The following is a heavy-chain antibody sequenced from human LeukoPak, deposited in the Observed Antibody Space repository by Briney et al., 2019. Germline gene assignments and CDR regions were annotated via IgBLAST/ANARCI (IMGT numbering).Heavy chain of an antibody. Sequence: SETLSLTCTVSGGSISSNNYYWGWIRQPPGKGLEWIGSIYYGGYTYYNPSLKSRVTISVDTSKNQFSLKLSSVTAADTAVYYCARQGYSSSWYFDYWGQGTLVTVSS. CDR1: GGSISSNNYY. CDR2: IYYGGYT. D-gene: IGHD6-13*01. V-gene: IGHV4-39*01. CDR3: ARQGYSSSWYFDY. J-gene: IGHJ4*02.